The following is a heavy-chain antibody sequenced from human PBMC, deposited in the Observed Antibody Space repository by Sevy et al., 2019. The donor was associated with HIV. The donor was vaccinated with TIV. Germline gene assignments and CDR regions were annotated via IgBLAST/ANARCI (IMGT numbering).Heavy chain of an antibody. J-gene: IGHJ4*02. D-gene: IGHD3-22*01. CDR1: GYTLTELS. V-gene: IGHV1-24*01. CDR2: FDPQDGET. CDR3: AIDRIKGGYDPRFDY. Sequence: ASVKVSCKVSGYTLTELSMHWVRQAPGKGLEWMGGFDPQDGETIYAQKFQGRVTMTEDTSTDTAYMELSSLRSEDTAVYYCAIDRIKGGYDPRFDYWGQGTLVTVSS.